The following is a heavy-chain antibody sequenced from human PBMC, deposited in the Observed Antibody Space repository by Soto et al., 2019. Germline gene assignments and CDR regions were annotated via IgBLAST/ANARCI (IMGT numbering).Heavy chain of an antibody. D-gene: IGHD2-15*01. Sequence: QVQLVESGGGVVQPGRSLRLSCEASGFTLTTSDMHWVRQAPGKGLEWVAVLAHDDIHTYYAEPVQGRFTVSSDNSKNTLFLQMHSLRADDTAMYYCARAGDTVAKPHFDFWGQGTLVTVSS. CDR3: ARAGDTVAKPHFDF. J-gene: IGHJ4*02. CDR2: LAHDDIHT. CDR1: GFTLTTSD. V-gene: IGHV3-30*03.